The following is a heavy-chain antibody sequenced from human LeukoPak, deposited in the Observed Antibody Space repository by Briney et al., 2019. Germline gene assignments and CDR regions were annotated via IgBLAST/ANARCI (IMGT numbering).Heavy chain of an antibody. D-gene: IGHD3-9*01. V-gene: IGHV3-23*01. J-gene: IGHJ4*02. CDR3: VRNDILTGHTNWYLEY. Sequence: GGSLRLSCAASGFTFNNYAMSWVRQAPGKGLEWVSVTLGGRSSTTYYADSVKGRFTMSRDNSQNTVYLQMNSLRVEDTAVYYCVRNDILTGHTNWYLEYWGQGTLVTVSS. CDR2: TLGGRSSTT. CDR1: GFTFNNYA.